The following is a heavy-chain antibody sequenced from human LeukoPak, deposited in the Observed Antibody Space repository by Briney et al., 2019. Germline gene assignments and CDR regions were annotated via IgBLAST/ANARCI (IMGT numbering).Heavy chain of an antibody. CDR2: IYPGDSDT. CDR1: GYRFTSYS. Sequence: GESLKISCKGSGYRFTSYSIGWVRQMPGKGLEWMGIIYPGDSDTRYSTSFQGQATISADKSISTAYLKWSSLKASDTAMYYCATPYDYGGAFDIWGQGTMVTVSS. CDR3: ATPYDYGGAFDI. V-gene: IGHV5-51*01. D-gene: IGHD4-17*01. J-gene: IGHJ3*02.